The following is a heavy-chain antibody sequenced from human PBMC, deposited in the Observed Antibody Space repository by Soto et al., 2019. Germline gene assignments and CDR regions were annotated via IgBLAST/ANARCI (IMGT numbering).Heavy chain of an antibody. CDR1: CSSFPSYG. V-gene: IGHV1-18*01. CDR2: ISAYNGNT. D-gene: IGHD3-22*01. CDR3: AREDKYYHHSSGSIPFDY. Sequence: ASVQVSCNAACSSFPSYGGIWGRQEPGQGLEWMGWISAYNGNTNYAQKLQGRVTMTTDTSTSTAYMELRSLRSDDTAVYYCAREDKYYHHSSGSIPFDYWGQGTLVTVSS. J-gene: IGHJ4*02.